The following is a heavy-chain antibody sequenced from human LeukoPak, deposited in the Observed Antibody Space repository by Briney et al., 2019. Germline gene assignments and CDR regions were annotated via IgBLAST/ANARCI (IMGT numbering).Heavy chain of an antibody. CDR2: ISGSGGST. D-gene: IGHD5-12*01. Sequence: PGGSLRLSRAASGFTFSSYAMSWVRQAPGKGLEWVSAISGSGGSTYYADSVKGRFTISRDNSKNTLYLQMNSLRAEDTAVYYCAKDSSPLSGYAEYYFDYWGQGTLVTVSS. V-gene: IGHV3-23*01. CDR3: AKDSSPLSGYAEYYFDY. J-gene: IGHJ4*02. CDR1: GFTFSSYA.